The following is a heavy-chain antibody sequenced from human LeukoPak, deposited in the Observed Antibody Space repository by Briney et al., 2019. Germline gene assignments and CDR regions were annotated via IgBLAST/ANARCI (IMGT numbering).Heavy chain of an antibody. CDR2: ISYDGSNK. CDR3: AKQGATAVAAGGDFDY. D-gene: IGHD6-19*01. J-gene: IGHJ4*02. CDR1: GFTFSSCA. Sequence: GRSLRLSCAASGFTFSSCAMHWVRQAPGKGLEWVAVISYDGSNKYYADSVKGRFTISRDNSKNTLYLQMNSLRAEDTAVYYCAKQGATAVAAGGDFDYWGQGTLVTVSS. V-gene: IGHV3-30*04.